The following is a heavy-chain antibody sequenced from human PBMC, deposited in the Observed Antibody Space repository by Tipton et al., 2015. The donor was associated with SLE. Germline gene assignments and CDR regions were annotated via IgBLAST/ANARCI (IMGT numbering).Heavy chain of an antibody. J-gene: IGHJ4*02. D-gene: IGHD3-22*01. CDR3: ARHDYDSNGYYQHYFDY. CDR1: GGSISSYY. V-gene: IGHV4-38-2*02. Sequence: TLSLTCTVSGGSISSYYWGWIRQPPGKGLEWIGSISHSGNIYYNPSLKSRVSMSIDTSRNEVFLILSSGTAADTAVYYCARHDYDSNGYYQHYFDYWGQGTLVTVSS. CDR2: ISHSGNI.